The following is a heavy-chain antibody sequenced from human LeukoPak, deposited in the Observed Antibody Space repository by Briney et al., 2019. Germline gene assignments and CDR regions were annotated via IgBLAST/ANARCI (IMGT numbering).Heavy chain of an antibody. CDR2: ISNDGNNY. V-gene: IGHV3-30-3*01. Sequence: GGSLRLSCAASGFTFRIHAMHWVRQTPGKGLEWVAVISNDGNNYYYADSVKGLFTISRDNSMNTVFLQMNSLRAEDTALYYCARDGPLYGSGSYYKGGYYYYGMDVWGQGTTATVSS. CDR3: ARDGPLYGSGSYYKGGYYYYGMDV. J-gene: IGHJ6*02. D-gene: IGHD3-10*01. CDR1: GFTFRIHA.